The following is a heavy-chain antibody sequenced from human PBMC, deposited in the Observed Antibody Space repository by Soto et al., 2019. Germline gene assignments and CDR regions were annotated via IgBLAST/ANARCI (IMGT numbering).Heavy chain of an antibody. CDR2: ISSSSSYI. Sequence: PGGSLRLSCAASGFTFSNYYMNWVRQAPGKXLEWVSSISSSSSYIYYADSVKGRFTISRDNANNSVYLLLNSLRDEDTAVYYCARELRTYYYDTSGTFDYWGQGTLVTVSS. V-gene: IGHV3-21*01. D-gene: IGHD3-22*01. J-gene: IGHJ4*02. CDR3: ARELRTYYYDTSGTFDY. CDR1: GFTFSNYY.